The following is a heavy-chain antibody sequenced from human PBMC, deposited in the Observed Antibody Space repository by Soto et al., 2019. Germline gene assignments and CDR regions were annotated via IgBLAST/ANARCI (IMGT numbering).Heavy chain of an antibody. D-gene: IGHD6-19*01. J-gene: IGHJ4*02. V-gene: IGHV1-8*01. CDR1: GSTFTSYD. CDR3: ARGNLYHHQWLLNWGSFDY. CDR2: MNPNSGNT. Sequence: EASVKVSCKASGSTFTSYDINWVRQAPGQGLEWMGWMNPNSGNTGYAQKFQGRVTMTRNTSISTAYMELSSLRSEDTAVYYCARGNLYHHQWLLNWGSFDYWGQGTLVTVSS.